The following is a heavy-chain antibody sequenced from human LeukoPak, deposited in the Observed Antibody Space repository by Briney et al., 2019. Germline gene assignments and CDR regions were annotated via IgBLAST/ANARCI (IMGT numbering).Heavy chain of an antibody. CDR1: GGSISSYY. CDR3: AYSLSGSGSYFDY. D-gene: IGHD3-10*01. CDR2: IYYSGST. J-gene: IGHJ4*02. Sequence: SETLSLTCTVSGGSISSYYWSWIRQPPGKGLEWIGYIYYSGSTNYNPSLKSRVTISVDTSKNQFSLKLGSVTAAETAVYYCAYSLSGSGSYFDYWGQGTLVTVSS. V-gene: IGHV4-59*01.